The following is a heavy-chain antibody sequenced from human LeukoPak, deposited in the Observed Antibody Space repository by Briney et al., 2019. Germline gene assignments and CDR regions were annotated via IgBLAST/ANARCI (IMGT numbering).Heavy chain of an antibody. CDR1: GFSFGSYS. V-gene: IGHV3-48*04. CDR3: ARNLDV. CDR2: VGIISDTV. Sequence: GGSLRLSCAASGFSFGSYSMNWVHQAPGKGLEWISFVGIISDTVYYADSVKGRFTISRDNAQNSLYLQMDSLRAEDTAVYYCARNLDVWGQGTTVTVSS. J-gene: IGHJ6*02.